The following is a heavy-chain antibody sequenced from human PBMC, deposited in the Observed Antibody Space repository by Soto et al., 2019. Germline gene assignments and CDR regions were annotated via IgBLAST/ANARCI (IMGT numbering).Heavy chain of an antibody. Sequence: SVKYSCKASGGTFSSYAISWVRQAPGQGLEWMGGIIPIFGTANYAQKFQGRVTITADESTSTAYMELSSLRSEDTAVYYCASSGSSGWYYFDYWGQGTLVTVSS. CDR3: ASSGSSGWYYFDY. CDR2: IIPIFGTA. CDR1: GGTFSSYA. D-gene: IGHD3-22*01. J-gene: IGHJ4*02. V-gene: IGHV1-69*01.